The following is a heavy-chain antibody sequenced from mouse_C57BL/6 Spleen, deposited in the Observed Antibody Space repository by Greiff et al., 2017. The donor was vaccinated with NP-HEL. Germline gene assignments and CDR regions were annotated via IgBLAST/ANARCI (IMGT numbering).Heavy chain of an antibody. Sequence: EVQLQQSGAELVRPGASVKLSCTASGFNIKDYYMHWVKQRPEQGLAWIGRIDPEDGDTEYAPKFQGKATMTADTSSNTAYLQLISLTSDDTAVYYCTTDPGYYYGSSYGYWGQGTTLTVSS. J-gene: IGHJ2*01. CDR1: GFNIKDYY. CDR3: TTDPGYYYGSSYGY. D-gene: IGHD1-1*01. CDR2: IDPEDGDT. V-gene: IGHV14-1*01.